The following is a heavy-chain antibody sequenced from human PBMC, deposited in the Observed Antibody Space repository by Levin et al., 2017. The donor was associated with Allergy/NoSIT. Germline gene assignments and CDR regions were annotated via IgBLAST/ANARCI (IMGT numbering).Heavy chain of an antibody. CDR3: VLGDVLLWFGEFE. Sequence: GGSLRLSCAASGFTFSSYSMNWVRQAPGKGLEWVSSISSSSSYIYYADSVKGRFTISRDNAKNSLYLQMNSLRAEDTAVYYCVLGDVLLWFGEFEGVQGTLVTVSS. D-gene: IGHD3-10*01. J-gene: IGHJ4*02. V-gene: IGHV3-21*01. CDR2: ISSSSSYI. CDR1: GFTFSSYS.